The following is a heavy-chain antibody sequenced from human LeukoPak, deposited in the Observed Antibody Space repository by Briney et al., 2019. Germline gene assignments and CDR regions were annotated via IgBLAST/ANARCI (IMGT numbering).Heavy chain of an antibody. CDR2: ITSSGEDT. CDR3: AKDHAPYYYGSGSYWDF. D-gene: IGHD3-10*01. V-gene: IGHV3-23*01. J-gene: IGHJ4*02. Sequence: PGGSLRLSCAASRFTFGGYAISWVRQAPRRGLEWVSTITSSGEDTYYGDSVRGRFTISRDNSKNTVSLQMSSLRADDTAVYYCAKDHAPYYYGSGSYWDFWGQGTLVTVSS. CDR1: RFTFGGYA.